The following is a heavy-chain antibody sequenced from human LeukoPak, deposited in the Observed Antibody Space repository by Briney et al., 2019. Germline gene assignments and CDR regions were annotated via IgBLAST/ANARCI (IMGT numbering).Heavy chain of an antibody. J-gene: IGHJ6*03. Sequence: GGSLRLSCAASGFTFDDYTMHWVRHAPGKGLEWVSLISWDGGSTYYADSVKGRFTISRDNSKNSLYLQMNSLRTEDTALYYSAKDNMERYSYGPLYYYYYMDVWGKGTTVTVSS. D-gene: IGHD5-18*01. CDR1: GFTFDDYT. CDR3: AKDNMERYSYGPLYYYYYMDV. CDR2: ISWDGGST. V-gene: IGHV3-43*01.